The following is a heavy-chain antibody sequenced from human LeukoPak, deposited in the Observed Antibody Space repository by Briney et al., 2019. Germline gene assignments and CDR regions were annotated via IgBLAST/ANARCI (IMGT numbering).Heavy chain of an antibody. CDR3: ARGVWSSRNAFDL. J-gene: IGHJ3*01. V-gene: IGHV3-7*01. CDR2: IKPDGGEK. CDR1: GFTFRNSW. Sequence: GGSLRLSCAPSGFTFRNSWISWVRQTPGKGLEMVANIKPDGGEKHYVDSVKGRFTISRDNASNSLDLQMSSLTAEGTAVYVCARGVWSSRNAFDLWGQGTMVTVSS. D-gene: IGHD2-21*01.